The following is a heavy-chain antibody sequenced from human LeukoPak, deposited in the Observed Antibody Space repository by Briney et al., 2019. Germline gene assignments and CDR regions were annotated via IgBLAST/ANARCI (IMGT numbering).Heavy chain of an antibody. CDR3: ARDATYQDAFDI. D-gene: IGHD4/OR15-4a*01. V-gene: IGHV4-59*01. J-gene: IGHJ3*02. CDR1: GGSISSYY. Sequence: SETLSLTCTVSGGSISSYYWSWIRQPPGKGLEWIGYIYYSGSTNYNPSLKSRVTISVDTSKNQFSLKLSSVTAADTAVYYCARDATYQDAFDIWGQGTMVTVSS. CDR2: IYYSGST.